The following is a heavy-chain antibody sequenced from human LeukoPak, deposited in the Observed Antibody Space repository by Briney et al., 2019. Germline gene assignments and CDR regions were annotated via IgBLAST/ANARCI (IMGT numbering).Heavy chain of an antibody. CDR3: AKASAMIVVVSKHFDY. J-gene: IGHJ4*02. Sequence: GGSLRLSCEASGFTVSGNAMAWVRQAPGKGLEWVSAISGSGGSTYYADSVKGRFTISRDNSKNTLYLQMNSLRAEDTAVYYCAKASAMIVVVSKHFDYWGQGTLVTVSS. V-gene: IGHV3-23*01. CDR2: ISGSGGST. D-gene: IGHD3-22*01. CDR1: GFTVSGNA.